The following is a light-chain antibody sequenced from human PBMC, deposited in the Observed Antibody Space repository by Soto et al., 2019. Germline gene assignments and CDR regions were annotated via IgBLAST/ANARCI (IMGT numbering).Light chain of an antibody. CDR1: QTISSW. J-gene: IGKJ1*01. CDR3: QHYNSYSEA. V-gene: IGKV1-5*03. Sequence: SQLPSFPTTLFTAFGGAVPIIYRASQTISSWLAWYQQKPGKAPKLLIYKASTLKSGVPSRFSGSGSGTEFTLTISSLQPDDFATYYCQHYNSYSEAFGQGTKVDIK. CDR2: KAS.